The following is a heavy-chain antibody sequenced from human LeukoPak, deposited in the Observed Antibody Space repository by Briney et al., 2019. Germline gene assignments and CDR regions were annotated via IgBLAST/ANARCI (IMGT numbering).Heavy chain of an antibody. D-gene: IGHD5-12*01. CDR1: GFTFCSYA. V-gene: IGHV3-23*01. CDR3: AIYSGYGTNAFDI. J-gene: IGHJ3*02. CDR2: ISGGGGNT. Sequence: GGAPRLSRAASGFTFCSYAMTWGRQGPGKGGEGVSDISGGGGNTYYADSVKGRFTISRDNPKNTLYLQMHSLRAEDTAVYYCAIYSGYGTNAFDIWGQGTMVTVSS.